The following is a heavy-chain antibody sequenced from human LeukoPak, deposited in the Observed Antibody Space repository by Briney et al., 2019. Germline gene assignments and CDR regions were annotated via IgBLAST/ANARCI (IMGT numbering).Heavy chain of an antibody. V-gene: IGHV3-66*01. CDR2: IYSDDST. J-gene: IGHJ4*02. CDR1: GFTVISNY. CDR3: AQGYCSSTSCYLDY. D-gene: IGHD2-2*01. Sequence: TGGSLRLSCAASGFTVISNYMNWVCQAPGKGLEWVSVIYSDDSTYYADSVKGRFSISRDNSNNTLYLQVNSLRAEDTAVYYCAQGYCSSTSCYLDYWGQGILVTVSS.